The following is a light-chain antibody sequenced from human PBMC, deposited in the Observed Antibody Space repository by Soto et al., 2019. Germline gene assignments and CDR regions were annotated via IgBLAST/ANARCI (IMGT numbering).Light chain of an antibody. V-gene: IGKV3-15*01. CDR3: QQYETGPRK. CDR2: DAA. J-gene: IGKJ1*01. CDR1: QTIRTN. Sequence: DIVLRQYPATLSVCPREKVTLSCRASQTIRTNLAWYQQRPGQAPNLLIYDAATRATALPARFSGSGSGTDFTLTIASLQSGDFAVYYCQQYETGPRKFGQGTK.